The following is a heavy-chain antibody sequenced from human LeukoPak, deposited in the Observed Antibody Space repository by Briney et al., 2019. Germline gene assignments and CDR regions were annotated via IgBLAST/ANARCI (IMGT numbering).Heavy chain of an antibody. CDR1: GYSISSGYY. Sequence: SETLSLTCAVSGYSISSGYYWGWIRQPPGKGLEWIGSIYHSGSTYYNPSLKSRVIISVDTSKDQFSLKLSSVTAADTAVYYCARQDGYCSSTSCYIFAFDIWGQGTMIAVSS. CDR3: ARQDGYCSSTSCYIFAFDI. CDR2: IYHSGST. D-gene: IGHD2-2*02. V-gene: IGHV4-38-2*01. J-gene: IGHJ3*02.